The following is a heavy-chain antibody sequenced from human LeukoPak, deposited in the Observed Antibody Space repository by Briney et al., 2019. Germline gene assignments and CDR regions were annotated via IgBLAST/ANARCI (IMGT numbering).Heavy chain of an antibody. Sequence: SETLSLTCAVYGGSFSGYYWSWIRQPPGKGLEWIGEINHSGSTNYNLSLKSRVTISVDTSKNQFSLKLSSVTAADTAVYYCASGYLYYYYYGMDVWGQGTTVTVSS. CDR3: ASGYLYYYYYGMDV. V-gene: IGHV4-34*01. CDR2: INHSGST. CDR1: GGSFSGYY. D-gene: IGHD2-2*02. J-gene: IGHJ6*02.